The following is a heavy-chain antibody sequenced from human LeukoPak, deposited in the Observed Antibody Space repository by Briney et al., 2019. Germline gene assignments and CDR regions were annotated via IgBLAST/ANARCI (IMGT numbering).Heavy chain of an antibody. CDR2: IYYSGST. CDR1: GGSISSGGYY. D-gene: IGHD2-2*01. J-gene: IGHJ5*02. CDR3: ARDVPSYCSSTSCPHTEGWFDP. Sequence: PSQTLSLTCTVSGGSISSGGYYWSWIRQHPGKGLEWIGYIYYSGSTYYNPSLKSRVTISVDTSKNQFSLKLSSVTAADTAVYYCARDVPSYCSSTSCPHTEGWFDPWGQGTLVTVSS. V-gene: IGHV4-31*03.